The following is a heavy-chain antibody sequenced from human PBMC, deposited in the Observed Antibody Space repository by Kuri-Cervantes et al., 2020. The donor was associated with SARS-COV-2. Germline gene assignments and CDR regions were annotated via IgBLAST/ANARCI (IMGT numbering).Heavy chain of an antibody. CDR2: IYYSGIT. CDR3: ARDSGKWGWYSFDM. J-gene: IGHJ3*02. CDR1: GFTVSSNY. V-gene: IGHV4-59*02. Sequence: ESLKISCAASGFTVSSNYMSWVRQSPGKGLEWIGNIYYSGITNYNPALKGRLTISVDTSKNQLSLRLNSVTAADTALYYCARDSGKWGWYSFDMWGQGTMVTVSS. D-gene: IGHD6-13*01.